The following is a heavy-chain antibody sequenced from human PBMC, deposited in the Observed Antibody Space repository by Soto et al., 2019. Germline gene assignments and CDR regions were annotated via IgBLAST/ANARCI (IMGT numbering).Heavy chain of an antibody. Sequence: GGSLRLSCAASGFTFSSYAMSWVRQAPGKGLEWVSAISGSGGSTYYADSVKGRFTISRDNSKNTLYLQMNSLRAEGTAVYYCAKRRKFDSSGPSDYWGQGTLVTVSS. CDR1: GFTFSSYA. D-gene: IGHD3-22*01. V-gene: IGHV3-23*01. CDR2: ISGSGGST. J-gene: IGHJ4*02. CDR3: AKRRKFDSSGPSDY.